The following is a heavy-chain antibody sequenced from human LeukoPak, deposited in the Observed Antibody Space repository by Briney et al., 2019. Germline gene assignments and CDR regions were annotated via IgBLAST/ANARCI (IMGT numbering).Heavy chain of an antibody. CDR1: GRSISSYY. J-gene: IGHJ5*02. CDR3: ARVGSYDFWSGYPEWFDP. V-gene: IGHV4-59*01. CDR2: IYYSGST. Sequence: PSETLSLTCTVSGRSISSYYWSWIRQPPGKGLEWIGYIYYSGSTNYNPSLKSRVTISVDTSKNQFSLKLSSVTAADTAVYYCARVGSYDFWSGYPEWFDPWGQGTLVTVSS. D-gene: IGHD3-3*01.